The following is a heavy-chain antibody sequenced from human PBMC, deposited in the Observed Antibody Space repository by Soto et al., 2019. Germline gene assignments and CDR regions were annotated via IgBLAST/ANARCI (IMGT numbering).Heavy chain of an antibody. CDR2: IYYSGST. J-gene: IGHJ4*02. D-gene: IGHD3-10*01. CDR1: GGSISSYY. Sequence: QVQLQESGPGLVKPSETLSLTCTVSGGSISSYYWSWIRQPPGKGLEWIGYIYYSGSTNYNPSLKSRVTISVDTSKNQFSLKLSSVPAADTAVYYCARAPPPGYYGLGSYWTPFDYWGQGTLVTVSS. V-gene: IGHV4-59*01. CDR3: ARAPPPGYYGLGSYWTPFDY.